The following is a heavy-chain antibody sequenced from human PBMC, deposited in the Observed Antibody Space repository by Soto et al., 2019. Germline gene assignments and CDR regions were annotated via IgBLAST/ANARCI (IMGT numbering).Heavy chain of an antibody. J-gene: IGHJ4*02. Sequence: PGGSLRLSCAASGFTFSIYAMSWVRQAPGKGLEWVSTIGGGGGGTSYADFVRGRFTISRDNSKNTLYLQMNSLRAEDTAVYYCAKDAPGSGWLSDDWGLGTLVTVSS. CDR2: IGGGGGGT. D-gene: IGHD3-22*01. V-gene: IGHV3-23*01. CDR1: GFTFSIYA. CDR3: AKDAPGSGWLSDD.